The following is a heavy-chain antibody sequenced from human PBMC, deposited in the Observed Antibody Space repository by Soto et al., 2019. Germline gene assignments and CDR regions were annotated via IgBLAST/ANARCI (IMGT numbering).Heavy chain of an antibody. V-gene: IGHV3-15*01. CDR2: VKTKIEGGTS. CDR1: GFSFSYAW. CDR3: TTDCSGGSCYPGAHYSFYAMDV. Sequence: EVQLVESGGGLVKPGGSLRLSCAASGFSFSYAWMSWVRQAPGKGLEWVGRVKTKIEGGTSDYAAPVKGRFTISRDALKRVVVLQTNSLKTEDKAVYYCTTDCSGGSCYPGAHYSFYAMDVWGPGNTVTVSS. J-gene: IGHJ6*02. D-gene: IGHD2-15*01.